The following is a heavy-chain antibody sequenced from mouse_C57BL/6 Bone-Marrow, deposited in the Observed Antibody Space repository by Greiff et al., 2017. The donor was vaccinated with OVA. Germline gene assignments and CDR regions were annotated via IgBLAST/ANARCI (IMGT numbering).Heavy chain of an antibody. D-gene: IGHD2-10*02. J-gene: IGHJ2*01. V-gene: IGHV6-3*01. CDR2: IRLKSDNYAT. CDR1: GFTFSNYW. CDR3: TGGYGNLDY. Sequence: EVKVEESGGGLVQPGGSMKLSCVASGFTFSNYWMNWVRQSPEKGLEWVAQIRLKSDNYATHYAESVKGRFTISRDDSKSSVYLQMNNLRAEDTGIYYCTGGYGNLDYWGQGTTLTVSS.